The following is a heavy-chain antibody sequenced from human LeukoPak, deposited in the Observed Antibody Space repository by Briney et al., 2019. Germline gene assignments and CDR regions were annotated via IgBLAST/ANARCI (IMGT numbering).Heavy chain of an antibody. J-gene: IGHJ3*02. Sequence: GGSLRLSCAASGFTFSSYGMHWVRQAPGKGLEWVAVIWYDGSNKYYADSVKGRFTISRDNSKNTLYVQINSLRAEDTAVYYCARQQTYGIVRDTAFDIWGQGTKVTISS. D-gene: IGHD2-21*01. CDR2: IWYDGSNK. CDR3: ARQQTYGIVRDTAFDI. V-gene: IGHV3-33*01. CDR1: GFTFSSYG.